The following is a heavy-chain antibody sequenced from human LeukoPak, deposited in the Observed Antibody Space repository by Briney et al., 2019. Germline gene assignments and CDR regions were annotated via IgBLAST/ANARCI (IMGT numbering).Heavy chain of an antibody. CDR2: IDSTGAYT. V-gene: IGHV3-23*01. CDR1: GFIFSNYA. J-gene: IGHJ4*02. CDR3: AKCQTAGWYHFDY. Sequence: GGSLRLSCAASGFIFSNYAMSWVRQAPGKGLEWVSAIDSTGAYTWYADSVKGRFTISKDSSKTILYLQINSLRAEDTAVYYCAKCQTAGWYHFDYWGQGTLVTVSS. D-gene: IGHD6-19*01.